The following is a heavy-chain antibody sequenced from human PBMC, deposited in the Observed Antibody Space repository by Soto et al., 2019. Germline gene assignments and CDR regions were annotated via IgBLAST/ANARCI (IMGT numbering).Heavy chain of an antibody. D-gene: IGHD3-10*01. J-gene: IGHJ6*02. Sequence: GGSLRLSCAASGFTVSSNYMSWVRQAPGKGLEWVSVIYSGGSTYYADSVEGRFTISRDNSKNTLYLQMNSLRAEDTAVYYCARGSYVGTYYYYYGMDVWGQGTTVTVSS. CDR2: IYSGGST. CDR3: ARGSYVGTYYYYYGMDV. V-gene: IGHV3-53*01. CDR1: GFTVSSNY.